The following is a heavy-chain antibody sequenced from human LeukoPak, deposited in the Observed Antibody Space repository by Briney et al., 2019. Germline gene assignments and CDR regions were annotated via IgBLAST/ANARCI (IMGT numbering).Heavy chain of an antibody. V-gene: IGHV3-7*05. Sequence: GGSLRLSCAASGFTFSSYWMSWVRQAPGKGLEWVANIKQDGSEKYYVDSVKDRFTISRDNAKNSLYLQMNSLRAEDTAVYYCARDLGAVAGTVNWFDPWGQGTLVTVSS. J-gene: IGHJ5*02. CDR1: GFTFSSYW. D-gene: IGHD6-19*01. CDR2: IKQDGSEK. CDR3: ARDLGAVAGTVNWFDP.